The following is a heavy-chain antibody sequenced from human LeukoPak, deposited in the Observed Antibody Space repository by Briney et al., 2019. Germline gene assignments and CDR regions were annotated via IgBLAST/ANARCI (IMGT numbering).Heavy chain of an antibody. CDR1: GYSISSDYH. V-gene: IGHV4-38-2*01. D-gene: IGHD6-19*01. Sequence: PSETLSLTCVVSGYSISSDYHWGWIRQPPGNGLEWIGSFYHSGSTYYNPSLKSRVTISVDTSKNQFSLKLNSVTAADTAVYYCASPGAGNAIDFWGQGTPVTVSS. CDR3: ASPGAGNAIDF. CDR2: FYHSGST. J-gene: IGHJ4*02.